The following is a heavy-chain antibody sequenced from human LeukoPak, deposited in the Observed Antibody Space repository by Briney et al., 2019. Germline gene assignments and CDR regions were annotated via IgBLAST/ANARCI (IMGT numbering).Heavy chain of an antibody. CDR2: ISGSGGST. D-gene: IGHD2-2*01. Sequence: GGSLRLSCAASGFTVSSNYMSWVRQAPGKGLEWVSAISGSGGSTYYADSVKGRFTISRDNSKNTLYLQMNSLRAEDTAVYYCAKGGQYQLLHFDYWGQGTLVTVSS. V-gene: IGHV3-23*01. CDR3: AKGGQYQLLHFDY. J-gene: IGHJ4*02. CDR1: GFTVSSNY.